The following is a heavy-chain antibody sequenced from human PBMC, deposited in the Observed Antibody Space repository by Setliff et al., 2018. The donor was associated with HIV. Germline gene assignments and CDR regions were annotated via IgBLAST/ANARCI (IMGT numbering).Heavy chain of an antibody. J-gene: IGHJ4*02. V-gene: IGHV1-18*04. CDR1: GYTFASYY. CDR2: IIPILGTA. D-gene: IGHD3-22*01. Sequence: GASVKVSCKASGYTFASYYMHWVRQAPGQGLEWMGGIIPILGTANYAQNLQDRVTMTTDTSTSTAYMELRSLRSDDTAMYFCARFPNPSQIVVVMPPDYWGQGTLVTVSS. CDR3: ARFPNPSQIVVVMPPDY.